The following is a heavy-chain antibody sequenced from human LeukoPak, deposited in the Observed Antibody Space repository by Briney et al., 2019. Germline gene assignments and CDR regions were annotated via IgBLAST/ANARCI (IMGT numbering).Heavy chain of an antibody. V-gene: IGHV1-69*13. D-gene: IGHD3-10*01. Sequence: SVKVSRKASGGTFSSYAISWVRQAPGQGLEWMGGIIPIFGTANYAQKFQGRVTITADESTSTAYMELSSLRSEDTAVYYCASFNYGSGSYSSDYWGQGTLVTVSS. J-gene: IGHJ4*02. CDR1: GGTFSSYA. CDR2: IIPIFGTA. CDR3: ASFNYGSGSYSSDY.